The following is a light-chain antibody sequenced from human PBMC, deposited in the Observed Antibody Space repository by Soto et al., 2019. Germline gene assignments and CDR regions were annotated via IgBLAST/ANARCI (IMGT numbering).Light chain of an antibody. CDR1: QSVTSSY. V-gene: IGKV3-20*01. Sequence: IVLTQSPGTLSLSPGDGATLSCMASQSVTSSYLAWYQHNPGQAPRLLIYGASKRATGIPDRFFGSGSGKDCTLTISRLEPEYFAVYPCQRYTRSPRTFGQGTRLQI. CDR3: QRYTRSPRT. CDR2: GAS. J-gene: IGKJ5*01.